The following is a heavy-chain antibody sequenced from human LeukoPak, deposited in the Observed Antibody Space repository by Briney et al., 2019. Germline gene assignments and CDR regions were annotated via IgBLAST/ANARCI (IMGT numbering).Heavy chain of an antibody. CDR2: ISYDGSNK. J-gene: IGHJ4*02. CDR1: GFSFNSYG. V-gene: IGHV3-30*18. D-gene: IGHD6-19*01. CDR3: AKDRIHSSGWPRLFDF. Sequence: PGGSPRLSCAASGFSFNSYGMHWVRQAPGKGLEWVAVISYDGSNKYYADSVKGRFAISRDNSKNTLYPQMNSLRPEDTAVYYCAKDRIHSSGWPRLFDFWGQGTLVTVSS.